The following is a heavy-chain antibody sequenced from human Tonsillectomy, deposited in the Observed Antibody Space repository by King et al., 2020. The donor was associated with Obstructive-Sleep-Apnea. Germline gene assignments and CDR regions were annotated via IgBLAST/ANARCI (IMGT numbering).Heavy chain of an antibody. D-gene: IGHD2-15*01. CDR2: IYHSGST. CDR3: ARVVVVVAATYYGEYFQH. CDR1: GYSISSGYY. J-gene: IGHJ1*01. Sequence: QLQESGPGLVKPSETLSLTCTVSGYSISSGYYWGWIRQPPGKGLEWIGSIYHSGSTYYNPSLKSRVTMSVGTSNNQFSLKLSSVTAADTAVYYCARVVVVVAATYYGEYFQHWGQGTLVTVSS. V-gene: IGHV4-38-2*02.